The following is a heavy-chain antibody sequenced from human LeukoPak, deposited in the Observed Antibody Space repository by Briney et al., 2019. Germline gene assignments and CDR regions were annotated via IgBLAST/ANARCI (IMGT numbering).Heavy chain of an antibody. CDR1: GGSFSGYY. Sequence: SETLSLTCAVYGGSFSGYYWSWIRQPPGKGLEWIGEINHSGSTNYNPSPTSRVTISVDTSKNQFSLKLSSVTAADTAVYYCARGQWQLAGDYYYGMDVWDQGTTVTVSS. D-gene: IGHD6-6*01. J-gene: IGHJ6*02. V-gene: IGHV4-34*01. CDR2: INHSGST. CDR3: ARGQWQLAGDYYYGMDV.